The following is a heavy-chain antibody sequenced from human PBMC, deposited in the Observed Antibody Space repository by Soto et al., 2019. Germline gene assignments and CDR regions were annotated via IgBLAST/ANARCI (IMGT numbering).Heavy chain of an antibody. V-gene: IGHV1-18*01. CDR3: VREVVWGETLVWGVVARDFVI. J-gene: IGHJ3*01. D-gene: IGHD3-16*01. CDR2: ISTYNGQT. CDR1: GYKFINYG. Sequence: QAQLVQSGAEVRKPGASVKVSCKTSGYKFINYGVSWVRQAPGQGLVWMGWISTYNGQTNVAQNFQGRVTLTSDAAARTVYMELMGLSADATAMYYCVREVVWGETLVWGVVARDFVIWGQGTPVTVSS.